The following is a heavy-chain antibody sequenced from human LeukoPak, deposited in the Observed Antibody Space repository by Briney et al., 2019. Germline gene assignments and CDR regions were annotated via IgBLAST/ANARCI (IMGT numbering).Heavy chain of an antibody. V-gene: IGHV3-7*05. Sequence: GGSLRLSCAASGFTFSRYWMSWVRQAPGKGLEWVANIKPDGSEKYSVDSVKGRFTISRDNAKNSLYLQMNSLRVEDTAVYYCARDNSGPDPEHWARWGQGTLVIVSS. CDR3: ARDNSGPDPEHWAR. CDR2: IKPDGSEK. CDR1: GFTFSRYW. J-gene: IGHJ4*02. D-gene: IGHD1-14*01.